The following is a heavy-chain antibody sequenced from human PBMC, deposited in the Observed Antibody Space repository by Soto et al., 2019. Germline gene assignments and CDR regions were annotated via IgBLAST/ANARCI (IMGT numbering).Heavy chain of an antibody. CDR2: ISAHNGNT. D-gene: IGHD1-1*01. J-gene: IGHJ4*02. CDR1: GYTFTSYG. V-gene: IGHV1-18*01. CDR3: ARGRYGDY. Sequence: QVHLVQSGAEVKKPGASVKVSCKGSGYTFTSYGITWVRQAPGQGLEWMGWISAHNGNTNYAQKLQGRVTVTRDTSTGTASMGRRTVSAHDTAVYYWARGRYGDYWGQGALVTVSS.